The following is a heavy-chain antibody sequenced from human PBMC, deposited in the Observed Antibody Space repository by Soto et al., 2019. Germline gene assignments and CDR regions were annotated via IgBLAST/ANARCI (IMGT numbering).Heavy chain of an antibody. CDR1: GFTFSSYS. V-gene: IGHV3-21*01. CDR3: ASMTVITFGGVIVPFDY. CDR2: ISSSSYI. J-gene: IGHJ4*02. D-gene: IGHD3-16*02. Sequence: GGSLRLSCAASGFTFSSYSMNWVRQAPGKGLEWVSSISSSSYIYYADSVKGRFTISRDNAKNSLYLQMNSLRAEDTAVYYCASMTVITFGGVIVPFDYWGQGTLVTVSS.